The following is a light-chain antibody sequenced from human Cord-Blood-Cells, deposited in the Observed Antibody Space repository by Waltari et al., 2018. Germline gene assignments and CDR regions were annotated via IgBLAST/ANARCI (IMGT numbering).Light chain of an antibody. CDR3: QQRSNWPPT. Sequence: IVLPQSPAPLSLSPGERATLSCRASQSVRSYLAWYQQKPGQAPRLLIYDASTRATGIPARFSGSGSGTDFTLTISSLEPEDFAVYYCQQRSNWPPTFGQGTKVEIK. CDR2: DAS. J-gene: IGKJ1*01. V-gene: IGKV3-11*01. CDR1: QSVRSY.